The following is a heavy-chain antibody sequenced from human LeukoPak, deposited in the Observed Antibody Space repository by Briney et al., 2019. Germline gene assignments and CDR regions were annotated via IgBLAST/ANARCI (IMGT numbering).Heavy chain of an antibody. CDR2: IYSGGST. CDR3: ARENYYDSSGYFV. V-gene: IGHV3-66*01. J-gene: IGHJ4*02. Sequence: GGSLRLSCAASGFTVSSNYMSWVRQARGKGLEWVSVIYSGGSTYYADSVKGRFTISRDNSKNTLYLQMNSLRAEDTAVYYCARENYYDSSGYFVWGQGTLVTVSS. D-gene: IGHD3-22*01. CDR1: GFTVSSNY.